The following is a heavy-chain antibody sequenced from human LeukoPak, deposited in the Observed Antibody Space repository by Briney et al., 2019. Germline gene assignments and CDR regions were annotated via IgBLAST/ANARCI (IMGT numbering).Heavy chain of an antibody. D-gene: IGHD7-27*01. CDR2: LIPLLGIA. Sequence: GASVKVSCKASGGTFSSYAVTWVRQAPGQGLEWMGRLIPLLGIANYAQKFQDRVTITADKSTSTAYMELRSLRSDDTAVYYCAGGRPTLRAGEYWFDPWGQGTLVTVSS. J-gene: IGHJ5*02. CDR3: AGGRPTLRAGEYWFDP. V-gene: IGHV1-69*04. CDR1: GGTFSSYA.